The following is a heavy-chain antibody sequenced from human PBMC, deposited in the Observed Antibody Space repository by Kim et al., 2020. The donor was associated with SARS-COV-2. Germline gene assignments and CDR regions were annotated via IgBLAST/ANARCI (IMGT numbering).Heavy chain of an antibody. D-gene: IGHD4-4*01. Sequence: GGSLRLSCAASGFTFGSYAMTWVRQAPGKGLEWVSAISSSGGTTFYVDSVKGRFTISRDNSNHTLYLQMNSLSVEDTAIYYCARVHTHYSANPSRWFHPWGQGVLFTVSS. CDR3: ARVHTHYSANPSRWFHP. V-gene: IGHV3-23*01. CDR2: ISSSGGTT. CDR1: GFTFGSYA. J-gene: IGHJ5*02.